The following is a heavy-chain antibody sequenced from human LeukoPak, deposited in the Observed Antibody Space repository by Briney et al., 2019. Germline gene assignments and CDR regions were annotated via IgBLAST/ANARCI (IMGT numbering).Heavy chain of an antibody. CDR3: APDGELQMVRDLFRY. J-gene: IGHJ4*02. CDR2: FDPEDGET. Sequence: ASVKVSCKVSGYTLTELSMHWVRQAPGKGLEWRRGFDPEDGETIYAQKFQGRVTMTEYTSTDTAYLELSSLRSEDTAVYYCAPDGELQMVRDLFRYWGQGTLVTVSS. V-gene: IGHV1-24*01. CDR1: GYTLTELS. D-gene: IGHD6-13*01.